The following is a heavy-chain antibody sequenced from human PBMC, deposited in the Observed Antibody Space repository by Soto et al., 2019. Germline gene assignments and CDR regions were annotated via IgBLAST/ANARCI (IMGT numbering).Heavy chain of an antibody. CDR3: ARGSVDFWSGSQTGNWFDP. V-gene: IGHV4-30-2*01. Sequence: SETLSLTCAVSGDSISSGGYSWSWIRQPPGKGLEWIGYIYHSGSTYYNPSLKSRVTISVDRSKNQFSLKLSSVTAADTAVYYCARGSVDFWSGSQTGNWFDPWGQGTLVTVSS. CDR1: GDSISSGGYS. CDR2: IYHSGST. D-gene: IGHD3-3*01. J-gene: IGHJ5*02.